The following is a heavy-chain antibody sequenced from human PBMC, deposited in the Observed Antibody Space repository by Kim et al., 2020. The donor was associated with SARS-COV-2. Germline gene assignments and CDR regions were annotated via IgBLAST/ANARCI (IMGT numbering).Heavy chain of an antibody. CDR1: GFTFSSYG. CDR2: ISYDGSNK. V-gene: IGHV3-30*18. CDR3: VKGGGDGDYYVDY. Sequence: GGSLRLSCAASGFTFSSYGMHWVRQAPGKGLEWVAVISYDGSNKQYADSVRGRFTISRDNSKNTLYLQMNSLRAEDTAVYYCVKGGGDGDYYVDYWGQGTLVTVSS. D-gene: IGHD2-21*01. J-gene: IGHJ4*02.